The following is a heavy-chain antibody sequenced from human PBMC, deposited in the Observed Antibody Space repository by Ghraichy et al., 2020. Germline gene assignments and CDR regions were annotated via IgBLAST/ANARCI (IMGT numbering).Heavy chain of an antibody. J-gene: IGHJ3*02. CDR2: INSDGSST. V-gene: IGHV3-74*01. CDR1: GFTFSNYW. CDR3: ARSTSSRRNAFEI. Sequence: GGSLRLSCAASGFTFSNYWMHWVRQAPGKGLVWVSRINSDGSSTNYADSVKGRFTISNDNTKNTLYLQMNSLRAEDTAVYYCARSTSSRRNAFEIWGQGTIVTVSS. D-gene: IGHD6-13*01.